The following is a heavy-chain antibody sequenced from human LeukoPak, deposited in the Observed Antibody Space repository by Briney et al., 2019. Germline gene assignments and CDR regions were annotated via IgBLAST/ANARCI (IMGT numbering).Heavy chain of an antibody. D-gene: IGHD4-23*01. V-gene: IGHV1-18*01. CDR1: GYTFTNYG. CDR3: ARDYRVATVVITLDGASDI. J-gene: IGHJ3*02. Sequence: ASVKVSCKASGYTFTNYGISWVRQAPGQGLEWMGWISAYNGNTNYAQKLQGRVTMTTDTSTSTAYMELRSLRSDDTAVYYCARDYRVATVVITLDGASDIWGQGTMVTVSS. CDR2: ISAYNGNT.